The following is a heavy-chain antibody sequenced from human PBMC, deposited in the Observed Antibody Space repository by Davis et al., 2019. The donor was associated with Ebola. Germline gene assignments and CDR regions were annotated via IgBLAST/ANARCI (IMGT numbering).Heavy chain of an antibody. CDR3: AREVQQLVLRLGFDP. J-gene: IGHJ5*02. Sequence: AASVKVSCKASGYTFTSYGISWVRQAPGQGLEWMGWISAYNGNTNYAQKLQGRVTITADESTSTAYMELSSLRSDDTAVYYCAREVQQLVLRLGFDPWGQGTLVTVSS. V-gene: IGHV1-18*01. D-gene: IGHD6-13*01. CDR2: ISAYNGNT. CDR1: GYTFTSYG.